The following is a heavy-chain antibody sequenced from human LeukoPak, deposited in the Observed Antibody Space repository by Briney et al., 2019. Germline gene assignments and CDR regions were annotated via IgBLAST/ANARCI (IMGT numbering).Heavy chain of an antibody. V-gene: IGHV4-39*07. D-gene: IGHD3-3*01. CDR1: GGSISSSSYY. CDR2: IYYSGST. Sequence: SETLSLTCTVSGGSISSSSYYWGWIRQPPGKGLEWIGSIYYSGSTYYNPSLKSRVTISVDTSKNQFSLKLSSVTAADTAVYYCAREGAGVVIIEVEAFDIWGQGTMVTVSS. J-gene: IGHJ3*02. CDR3: AREGAGVVIIEVEAFDI.